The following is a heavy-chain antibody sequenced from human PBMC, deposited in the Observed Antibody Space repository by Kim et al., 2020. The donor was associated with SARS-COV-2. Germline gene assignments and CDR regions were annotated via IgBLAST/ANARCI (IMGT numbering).Heavy chain of an antibody. V-gene: IGHV1-69*13. Sequence: SVKVSCKASGGTFSSYAISWVRQAPGQGLEWMGGIIPIFGTANYAQKFQGRVTITADESTSTAYMELSSLRSEDTAVYYCARDREGSFPSVAGTSLGGGTFDYWGKGTLVTVSS. D-gene: IGHD1-1*01. CDR3: ARDREGSFPSVAGTSLGGGTFDY. CDR2: IIPIFGTA. CDR1: GGTFSSYA. J-gene: IGHJ4*02.